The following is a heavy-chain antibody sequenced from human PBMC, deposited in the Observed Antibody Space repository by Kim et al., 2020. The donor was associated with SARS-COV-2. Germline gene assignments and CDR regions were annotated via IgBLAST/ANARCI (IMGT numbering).Heavy chain of an antibody. V-gene: IGHV3-48*01. CDR2: ISSSSSTI. CDR3: ARPIGYYYDSSGYYAFDI. CDR1: GFTFSSYS. D-gene: IGHD3-22*01. J-gene: IGHJ3*02. Sequence: GGSLRLSCAASGFTFSSYSMNWVRQAPGKGLEWVSYISSSSSTIYYADSVKGRFTISRDNAKNSLYLQMNSLRAEDTAVYYCARPIGYYYDSSGYYAFDIWGQGTMVTVSS.